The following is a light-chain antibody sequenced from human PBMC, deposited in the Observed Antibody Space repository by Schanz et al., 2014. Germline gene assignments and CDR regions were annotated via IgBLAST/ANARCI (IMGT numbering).Light chain of an antibody. CDR3: QQYGSSPTT. Sequence: ENVLTQSPGTLSLSPGERATLSCRASQSVSSYLAWYQHKPGQAPRLLIYDAASRATGITERFSASGSGTDFTLTISRLEPEDSAVYYRQQYGSSPTTFGQGTKLEIK. V-gene: IGKV3-20*01. CDR2: DAA. J-gene: IGKJ2*01. CDR1: QSVSSY.